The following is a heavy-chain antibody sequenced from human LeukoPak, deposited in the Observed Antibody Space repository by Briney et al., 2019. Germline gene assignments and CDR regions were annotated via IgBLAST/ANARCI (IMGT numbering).Heavy chain of an antibody. CDR3: ATADDGGGSTWGYSYYMDV. J-gene: IGHJ6*03. V-gene: IGHV3-23*01. D-gene: IGHD1-26*01. CDR2: INGVGGST. Sequence: GGALRLSCAASGFTFSSYAMSGGRQAPGKGRECVSAINGVGGSTYSAASVKGWFTISRDNSKNPLYLQMNSLRAEDTAVYYCATADDGGGSTWGYSYYMDVWGKGTTVTVSS. CDR1: GFTFSSYA.